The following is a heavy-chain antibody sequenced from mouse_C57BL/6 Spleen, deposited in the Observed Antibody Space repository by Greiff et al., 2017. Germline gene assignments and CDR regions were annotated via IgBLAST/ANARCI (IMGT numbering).Heavy chain of an antibody. CDR3: ARAGGRFDY. Sequence: EVQLQQSGPGLVKPSQSLSLTCSVTGYSITSGYYWNWIRQFPGNKLEWMGYISYDGSNNYNPSLKNRISITRDTSKNQFFLKLNSVTTEDTATYYCARAGGRFDYWGQGTTLTVSS. CDR2: ISYDGSN. V-gene: IGHV3-6*01. J-gene: IGHJ2*01. CDR1: GYSITSGYY.